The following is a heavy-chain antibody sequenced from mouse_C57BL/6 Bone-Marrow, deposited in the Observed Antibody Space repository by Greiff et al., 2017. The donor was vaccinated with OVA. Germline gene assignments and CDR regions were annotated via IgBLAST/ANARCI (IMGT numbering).Heavy chain of an antibody. D-gene: IGHD3-2*02. J-gene: IGHJ2*01. V-gene: IGHV1-81*01. CDR1: GYTFTSYG. CDR2: IYPRSGNT. Sequence: VQLQESGAELARPGASVKLSCKASGYTFTSYGISWVKQRTGQGLEWIGEIYPRSGNTYYNEKFKGKATLTADKSSSTAYIELRSLTSEYSAVYFCARRQLRHFDYWGQGTTLTVSS. CDR3: ARRQLRHFDY.